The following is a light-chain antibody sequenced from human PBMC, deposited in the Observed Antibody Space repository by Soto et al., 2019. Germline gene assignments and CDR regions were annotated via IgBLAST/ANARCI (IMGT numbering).Light chain of an antibody. CDR2: DND. V-gene: IGLV1-51*01. CDR3: GTWDSSLGAGV. J-gene: IGLJ2*01. CDR1: NSNIGSNS. Sequence: QSVLTQPPSVSAAPGQKVTISCSGSNSNIGSNSVSWYQQLPGTAPKLLIYDNDKRPSEIPDRFSGSRSGTSATLGIAGLQTGDEADYYCGTWDSSLGAGVFGGGTKLTVL.